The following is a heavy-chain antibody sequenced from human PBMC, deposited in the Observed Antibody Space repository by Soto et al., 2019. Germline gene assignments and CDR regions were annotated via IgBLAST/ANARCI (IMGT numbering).Heavy chain of an antibody. Sequence: QVQLQESGPGLVKPSQTLSLTSTVSGGSINTGGYYWGWIRHLPGEGLEWIGHIFYTGTAYYNPSLRSRVTVSIDTSANQFSLHMYSVTAADTAMYDCARRLDDTPETFFNWFDPWGQGILVTVSS. V-gene: IGHV4-31*03. D-gene: IGHD2-15*01. J-gene: IGHJ5*02. CDR2: IFYTGTA. CDR3: ARRLDDTPETFFNWFDP. CDR1: GGSINTGGYY.